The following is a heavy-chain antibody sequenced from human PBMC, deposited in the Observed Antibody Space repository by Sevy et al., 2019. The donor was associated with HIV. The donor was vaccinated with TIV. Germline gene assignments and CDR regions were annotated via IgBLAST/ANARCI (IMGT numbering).Heavy chain of an antibody. J-gene: IGHJ2*01. Sequence: GGSLRLSCAASGFTFSSYGMHWVRQAPGKGLEWVAVIFYDGSNKYYADSVKGRFAISRDNSKNTVYLQMNSLRAEDTDVYSCARESGSNWYFDLWGRGTLVTVSS. V-gene: IGHV3-33*01. D-gene: IGHD1-26*01. CDR3: ARESGSNWYFDL. CDR1: GFTFSSYG. CDR2: IFYDGSNK.